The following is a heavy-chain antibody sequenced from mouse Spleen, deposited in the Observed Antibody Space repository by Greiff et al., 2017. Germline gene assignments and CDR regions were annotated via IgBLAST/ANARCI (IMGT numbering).Heavy chain of an antibody. CDR3: ARGQVRRPLGYFDV. Sequence: QVQLPQPGAELVMPGASVKMSCKASGYTFTDYWMHWVKQRPGQGLEWIGAIDTSDSYTSYNQKFKGKATLTVDESSSTAYMQLSSLTSEDSAVYYCARGQVRRPLGYFDVWGAGTTVTVSS. V-gene: IGHV1-69*01. CDR2: IDTSDSYT. D-gene: IGHD2-14*01. CDR1: GYTFTDYW. J-gene: IGHJ1*01.